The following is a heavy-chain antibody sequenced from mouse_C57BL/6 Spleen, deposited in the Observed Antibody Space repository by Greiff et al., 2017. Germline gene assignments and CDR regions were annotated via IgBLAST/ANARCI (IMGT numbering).Heavy chain of an antibody. CDR1: GFTFSSYA. CDR3: ARDRGRGRSFDY. J-gene: IGHJ2*01. Sequence: DVKLVESGGGLVKPGGSLKLSCAASGFTFSSYAMSWVRQTPEKRLEWVATISDGGSYTYYPDNVKGRFPITRDNDKNKLYLHMSNLKSEDTAVYYCARDRGRGRSFDYWGQGTTLTVSS. CDR2: ISDGGSYT. D-gene: IGHD1-1*01. V-gene: IGHV5-4*01.